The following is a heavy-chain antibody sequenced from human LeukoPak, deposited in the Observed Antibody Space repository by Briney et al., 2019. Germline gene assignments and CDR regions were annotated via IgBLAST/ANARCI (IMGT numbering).Heavy chain of an antibody. V-gene: IGHV3-9*01. J-gene: IGHJ4*02. Sequence: GRSLRLSCAASGFTFDDYAMHRVRQAPGKGLEWVSSISWNSGSIGYADSVEGRFTISRDNAKNSLYLQMSSLRAQDTALYYCAKATGTGAFDYWGQGTLVTVSS. CDR2: ISWNSGSI. CDR3: AKATGTGAFDY. CDR1: GFTFDDYA. D-gene: IGHD2-8*02.